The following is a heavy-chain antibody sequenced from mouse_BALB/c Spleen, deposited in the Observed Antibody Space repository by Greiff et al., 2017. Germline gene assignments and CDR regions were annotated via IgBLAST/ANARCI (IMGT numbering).Heavy chain of an antibody. V-gene: IGHV14-3*02. Sequence: VQLQESGAELVKPGASVKLSCTASGFNIKDTYMHWVKQRPEQGLEWIGRIDPANGNTKYDPKFQGKATITADTSSNTAYLQLSSLTSEDTAVYYCARSDYVNYWGQGTTLTVSS. CDR3: ARSDYVNY. CDR2: IDPANGNT. J-gene: IGHJ2*01. CDR1: GFNIKDTY.